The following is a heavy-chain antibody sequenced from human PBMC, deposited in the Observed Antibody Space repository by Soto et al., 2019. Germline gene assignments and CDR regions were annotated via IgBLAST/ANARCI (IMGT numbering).Heavy chain of an antibody. CDR3: ARDKSTGVLEWSLYYYYGMDV. J-gene: IGHJ6*02. CDR2: INPSGGST. Sequence: ASVKVSCKASGYTFTSYYMHWVRQAPGQGLEWMGIINPSGGSTSYAQKFQGRVTMTRDTSPSTVYMELCSLRSEATAVYYCARDKSTGVLEWSLYYYYGMDVRGQGTTVTVSS. D-gene: IGHD3-3*01. V-gene: IGHV1-46*01. CDR1: GYTFTSYY.